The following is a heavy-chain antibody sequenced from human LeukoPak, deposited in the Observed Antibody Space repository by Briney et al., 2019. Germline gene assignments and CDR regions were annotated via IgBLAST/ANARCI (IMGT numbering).Heavy chain of an antibody. J-gene: IGHJ4*02. V-gene: IGHV4-59*01. Sequence: KPSETLSLTCTVSGGSISSYYWSWIRQPPGKGLEWIGYIYYSRSTNYNPSLKSRVTISVDTSKNQFSLKLSSVTAADTAVYYCARVTWGLYDYWGQGTLVTVSS. CDR2: IYYSRST. CDR1: GGSISSYY. CDR3: ARVTWGLYDY. D-gene: IGHD7-27*01.